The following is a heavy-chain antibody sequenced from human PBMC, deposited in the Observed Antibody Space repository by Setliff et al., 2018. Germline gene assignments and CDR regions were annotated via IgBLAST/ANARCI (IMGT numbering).Heavy chain of an antibody. V-gene: IGHV4-61*05. Sequence: SETLSLTCIVSGDSISSNSHYWGWIRQPPGKGLEWIGYIYTRGSTNYNPSLQSRVTISVDTAKKQFSLKLNSVTAADTAIYYCARGGGRIRQLGATGVHTFDIWGQGTMVTVS. CDR2: IYTRGST. CDR3: ARGGGRIRQLGATGVHTFDI. D-gene: IGHD1-1*01. J-gene: IGHJ3*02. CDR1: GDSISSNSHY.